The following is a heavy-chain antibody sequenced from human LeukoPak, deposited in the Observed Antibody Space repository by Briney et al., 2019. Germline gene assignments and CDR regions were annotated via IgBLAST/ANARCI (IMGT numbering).Heavy chain of an antibody. CDR3: ARERRGQTWNHGIDV. CDR2: ISGYNGDT. V-gene: IGHV1-18*01. J-gene: IGHJ6*02. CDR1: GYTFTSYS. D-gene: IGHD1-1*01. Sequence: ASVKVSCKASGYTFTSYSISWVRQAPGQGLEWMGWISGYNGDTNYAEKVQGRVTMTTDTSTGTAYMELWSLRSDDTAVYYCARERRGQTWNHGIDVWGQGTTVTVSS.